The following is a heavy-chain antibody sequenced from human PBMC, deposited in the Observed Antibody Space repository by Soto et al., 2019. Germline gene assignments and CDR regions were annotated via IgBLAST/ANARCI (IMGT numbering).Heavy chain of an antibody. D-gene: IGHD4-17*01. J-gene: IGHJ2*01. Sequence: QVQLVESGGGVVQPGRSLRLSCAASGFTFSSYGMHWVRQAPGKGLERVAVISYDGSNKYYADSVKGRFTISRDNTKNPPYLQTNSLSAEDTGVYYCAKADVGDDHDYWYFDLWGRGTLVTVSS. V-gene: IGHV3-30*18. CDR3: AKADVGDDHDYWYFDL. CDR2: ISYDGSNK. CDR1: GFTFSSYG.